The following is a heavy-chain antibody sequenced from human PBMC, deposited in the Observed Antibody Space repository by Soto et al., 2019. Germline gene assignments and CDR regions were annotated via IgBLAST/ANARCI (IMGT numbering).Heavy chain of an antibody. J-gene: IGHJ3*02. Sequence: EVQLVESGGGLVKPGGSLRLSCAASGFTFSSYSMNWVRQAPGKGLEWVSSISSSSSYIYYADSVKGRFTISRDNAKNSLYLQMNSLRAEDTAVYYCQLATMRYDQNPDYYDSSGYYYDAFDIWGQGTMVTVSS. CDR3: QLATMRYDQNPDYYDSSGYYYDAFDI. CDR2: ISSSSSYI. V-gene: IGHV3-21*01. D-gene: IGHD3-22*01. CDR1: GFTFSSYS.